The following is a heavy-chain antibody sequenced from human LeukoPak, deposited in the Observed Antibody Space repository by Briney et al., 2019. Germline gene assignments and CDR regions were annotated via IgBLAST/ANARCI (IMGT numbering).Heavy chain of an antibody. CDR1: GYTFTSYD. J-gene: IGHJ6*02. Sequence: GASVKVSCKASGYTFTSYDINWVRQATGQGLEWMGWMNPNSGNTGYAQKFQGRVTMPRNTSISTAYMELSSLRSEDTAVYYCARRGPKNYYYYGMDVWGQGTTVTVSS. CDR3: ARRGPKNYYYYGMDV. V-gene: IGHV1-8*02. CDR2: MNPNSGNT.